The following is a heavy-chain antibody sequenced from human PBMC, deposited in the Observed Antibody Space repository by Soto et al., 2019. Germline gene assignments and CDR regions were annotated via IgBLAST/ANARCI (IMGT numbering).Heavy chain of an antibody. Sequence: PSETLSLTCTVWGGSISSYYWSWIRQLPGKGLEWIGYIYYSGSTNYNPSLKSRVTISVDTSKNQFSLKLSSVTAADTAVYYCARGLISGYYLYDAFDIWGQGTMVTV. V-gene: IGHV4-59*01. CDR1: GGSISSYY. CDR2: IYYSGST. J-gene: IGHJ3*02. D-gene: IGHD3-22*01. CDR3: ARGLISGYYLYDAFDI.